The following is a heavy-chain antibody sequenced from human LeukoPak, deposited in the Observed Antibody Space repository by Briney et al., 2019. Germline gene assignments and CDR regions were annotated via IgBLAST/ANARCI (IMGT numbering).Heavy chain of an antibody. CDR3: ARSPLGNTYYDFWSGYYPYFDY. Sequence: ASVKVSCKASGYTFTSYCISWVPQAPGQGLEWMGWISAYNGNTNYAQKLQGRVTMTTDTSTGTAYMELRSLRSDDTAVYYCARSPLGNTYYDFWSGYYPYFDYWGQGTLVTVSS. CDR1: GYTFTSYC. J-gene: IGHJ4*02. CDR2: ISAYNGNT. V-gene: IGHV1-18*01. D-gene: IGHD3-3*01.